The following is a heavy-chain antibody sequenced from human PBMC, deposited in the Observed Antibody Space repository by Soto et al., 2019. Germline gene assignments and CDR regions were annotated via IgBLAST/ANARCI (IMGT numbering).Heavy chain of an antibody. J-gene: IGHJ4*02. CDR2: ISGSGDST. CDR1: EFTFSTYA. D-gene: IGHD3-16*01. V-gene: IGHV3-23*01. Sequence: GSLRLSCAASEFTFSTYAMSWVRQAPGKGLEWVSAISGSGDSTYYADSVKGRFTIFRDDSKNALYLQMNSLRAEDTAVYYCAKSAYYNYIWGAMGLDYWGQGTLVTVSS. CDR3: AKSAYYNYIWGAMGLDY.